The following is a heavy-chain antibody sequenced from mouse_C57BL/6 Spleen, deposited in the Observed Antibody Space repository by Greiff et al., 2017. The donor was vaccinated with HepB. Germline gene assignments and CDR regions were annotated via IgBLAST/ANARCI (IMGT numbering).Heavy chain of an antibody. CDR2: IIPSNGGT. CDR1: GYTSTSYW. Sequence: QVQLQQPGTALVKPGASVKLSCKASGYTSTSYWMHWVKQRPGQGLEWIGNIIPSNGGTNYNEKFKSKATLTVDKSSSTAYMQLSSLTSEGSAVYYCAREGSYYGSGGAMDYWGQGTSVTVSS. J-gene: IGHJ4*01. V-gene: IGHV1-53*01. CDR3: AREGSYYGSGGAMDY. D-gene: IGHD2-1*01.